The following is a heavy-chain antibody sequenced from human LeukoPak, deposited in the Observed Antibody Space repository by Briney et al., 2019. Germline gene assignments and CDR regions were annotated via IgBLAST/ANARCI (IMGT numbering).Heavy chain of an antibody. CDR3: ARDSDGSYTDY. J-gene: IGHJ4*02. CDR1: GFTFSSYW. CDR2: MKEDGSEK. D-gene: IGHD1-26*01. Sequence: GGSLRLSCAASGFTFSSYWMSWVRQAPGKGLEWVANMKEDGSEKYYVDSVKGRFTISRDNAKNSLYLQMNSLRAEDTAVYYCARDSDGSYTDYWGQGTLVTVSS. V-gene: IGHV3-7*01.